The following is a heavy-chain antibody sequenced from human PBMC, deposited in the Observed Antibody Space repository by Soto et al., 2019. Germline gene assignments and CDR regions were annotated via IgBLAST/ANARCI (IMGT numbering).Heavy chain of an antibody. Sequence: EVQLLDSGGGLVQPGGSLRLSCAASGFTFSIYAMSWVRQAPGKGLEWVSGIGPRDSDTYFADSVKGRFTISRDISMDMLYRQMNSLRAEDTAVYYCAKGGTYHIRDIDAWGQGILVTVSS. CDR1: GFTFSIYA. J-gene: IGHJ5*02. D-gene: IGHD1-1*01. CDR2: IGPRDSDT. V-gene: IGHV3-23*01. CDR3: AKGGTYHIRDIDA.